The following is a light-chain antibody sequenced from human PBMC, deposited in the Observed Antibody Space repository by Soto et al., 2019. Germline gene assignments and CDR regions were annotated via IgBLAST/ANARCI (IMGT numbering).Light chain of an antibody. J-gene: IGKJ5*01. CDR1: QSVNAY. Sequence: VLTQSPVTLSLSPGERATLSCRASQSVNAYLAWYQQKPGQAPRLLIYDASVRATGIPARFSGSGSGTDFTLTISSLQSEDFGVYYCQQYNKWPITFGQGTRLEIK. CDR3: QQYNKWPIT. V-gene: IGKV3D-15*01. CDR2: DAS.